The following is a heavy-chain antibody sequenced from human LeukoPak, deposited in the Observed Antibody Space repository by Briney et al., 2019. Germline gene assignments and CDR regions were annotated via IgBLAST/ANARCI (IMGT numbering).Heavy chain of an antibody. CDR3: AKYRPPRL. J-gene: IGHJ4*01. V-gene: IGHV4-4*02. CDR1: GGSITSSNW. D-gene: IGHD2-2*01. Sequence: SGTLSLTCAVSGGSITSSNWWTWVRQAPGKGLEWIGEVYYSGITNYNPSLKSRLTLSVDMSKNQFSLSLNSVAAADTAVYYCAKYRPPRLWGQGTPVIVSS. CDR2: VYYSGIT.